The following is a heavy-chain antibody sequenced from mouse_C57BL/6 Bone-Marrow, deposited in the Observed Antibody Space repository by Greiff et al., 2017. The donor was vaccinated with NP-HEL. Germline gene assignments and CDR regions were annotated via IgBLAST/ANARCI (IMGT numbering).Heavy chain of an antibody. D-gene: IGHD2-2*01. V-gene: IGHV1-69*01. Sequence: QVQLQQPGAELVMPGALVKLSCKASGYTFTSYWMHWVKQRPGQGLEWIGEIDPSDSYTNYNQKFKGKSTLTVDKSSSTAYMQLSSLTSEDSAVYYCAREKWLRRAMDYWGQGTSVTVSS. CDR2: IDPSDSYT. J-gene: IGHJ4*01. CDR1: GYTFTSYW. CDR3: AREKWLRRAMDY.